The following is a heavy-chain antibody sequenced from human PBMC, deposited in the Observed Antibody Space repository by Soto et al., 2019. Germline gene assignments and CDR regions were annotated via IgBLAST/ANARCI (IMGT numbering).Heavy chain of an antibody. J-gene: IGHJ4*03. CDR1: GDSISSGSY. CDR3: ARVHVMVVAGSTFDY. V-gene: IGHV4-38-2*02. D-gene: IGHD6-19*01. CDR2: IYHGGTT. Sequence: SETLSLTCTVSGDSISSGSYWGWIRQPPGEGPEWIASIYHGGTTFYNPSLKSRISISVDTSKNQFSLRLTSVTAADTAAYYCARVHVMVVAGSTFDYWGPGTLVTVSS.